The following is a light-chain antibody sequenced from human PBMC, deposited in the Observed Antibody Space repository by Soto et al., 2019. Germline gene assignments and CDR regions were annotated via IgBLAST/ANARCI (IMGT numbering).Light chain of an antibody. V-gene: IGKV4-1*01. J-gene: IGKJ4*01. CDR3: QQYYSAPLT. Sequence: IVMTQSPDSLAVSLGERATINCKSSQSLYSSSSNEHYLAWYQQKPGQPPKLLIYWASTLQSGVPKRFSGSGSVTDFTLTISSLQAEDVAVYYCQQYYSAPLTFGGGTKVEIK. CDR2: WAS. CDR1: QSLYSSSSNEHY.